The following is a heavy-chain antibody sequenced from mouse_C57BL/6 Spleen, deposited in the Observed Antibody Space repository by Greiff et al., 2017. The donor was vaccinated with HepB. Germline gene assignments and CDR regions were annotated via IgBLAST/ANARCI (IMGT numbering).Heavy chain of an antibody. CDR3: TDGYYLDY. CDR1: GFNIKDYY. Sequence: VHVKQSGAELVRPGASVKLSCTASGFNIKDYYMHWVKQRPEQGLEWIGRIDPEDGDTEYAPKFQGKATMTADTSSNTAYLQLSSLTSEDTAVYYCTDGYYLDYWGQGTTLTVSS. J-gene: IGHJ2*01. V-gene: IGHV14-1*01. D-gene: IGHD2-3*01. CDR2: IDPEDGDT.